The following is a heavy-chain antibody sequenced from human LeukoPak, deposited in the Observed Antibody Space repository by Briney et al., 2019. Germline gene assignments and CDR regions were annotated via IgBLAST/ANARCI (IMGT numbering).Heavy chain of an antibody. CDR2: IIPILGIA. CDR1: GGTFSIYA. V-gene: IGHV1-69*04. D-gene: IGHD1-26*01. Sequence: GASVKVSCKASGGTFSIYAISWVRQAPGQGREWMGRIIPILGIANYAQKFQGRVTITADKSTSTAYMELSSLRSEDTAVYYCARAPIVGATGLYGMDVWGRGTTVTVSS. J-gene: IGHJ6*02. CDR3: ARAPIVGATGLYGMDV.